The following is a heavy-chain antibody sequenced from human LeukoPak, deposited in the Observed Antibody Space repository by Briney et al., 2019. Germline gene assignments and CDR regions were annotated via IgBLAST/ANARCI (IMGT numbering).Heavy chain of an antibody. CDR1: GFTFSNHW. D-gene: IGHD3-10*02. CDR3: AELGITMIGGV. CDR2: INQDGGQK. J-gene: IGHJ6*04. Sequence: PGGSLRLSCAASGFTFSNHWMSWVRRAPGKGLEWVANINQDGGQKYYVDSVKGRFTISRDNAKNSVYLQMNSLRAEDTAVYYCAELGITMIGGVWGKGTTVTISS. V-gene: IGHV3-7*01.